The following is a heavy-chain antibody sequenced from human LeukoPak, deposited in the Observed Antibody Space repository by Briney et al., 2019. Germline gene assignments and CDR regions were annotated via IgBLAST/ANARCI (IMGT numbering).Heavy chain of an antibody. CDR2: ISYDGSNK. J-gene: IGHJ4*02. D-gene: IGHD4-17*01. CDR1: GFTFSSYG. V-gene: IGHV3-30*18. CDR3: AKPYTVTTSYFDY. Sequence: GGSLRLSCAASGFTFSSYGMHWVRQAPGKGLEWVAVISYDGSNKYYADSVKGRFTISRDNSKNTLYLQMNSLRAEDTAVYYCAKPYTVTTSYFDYWGQGTLVTVSS.